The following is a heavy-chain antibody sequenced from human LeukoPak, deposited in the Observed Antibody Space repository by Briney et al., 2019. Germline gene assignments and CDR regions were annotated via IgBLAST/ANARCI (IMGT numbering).Heavy chain of an antibody. V-gene: IGHV3-48*04. CDR1: GFTFSTYS. CDR3: VGGMTRVITRDY. CDR2: INRNSDTI. Sequence: PGGSLRLSCAASGFTFSTYSMNWVRQAPGRGLEWLSYINRNSDTIYYADSVKGRFTISRDNAKNSVYLQMNSLRAEDTAVYFCVGGMTRVITRDYWGQGTLVTVSS. D-gene: IGHD3-16*01. J-gene: IGHJ4*02.